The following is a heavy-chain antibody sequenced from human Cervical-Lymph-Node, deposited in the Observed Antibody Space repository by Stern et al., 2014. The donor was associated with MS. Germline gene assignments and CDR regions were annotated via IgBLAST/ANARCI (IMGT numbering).Heavy chain of an antibody. V-gene: IGHV3-30*18. CDR2: ISYDGSNK. CDR3: ANAAALSCRSPSCYKAFEY. D-gene: IGHD2-2*02. CDR1: GFSFSTSG. J-gene: IGHJ4*02. Sequence: VQLVESGGGVVQPGMSLRLSCAASGFSFSTSGMHWVRQAPGKGLDWVAVISYDGSNKYYGDSVRCRFTISRDNSRNTVYLQMDSLRSEDTAVYYCANAAALSCRSPSCYKAFEYWGQGILVTVSS.